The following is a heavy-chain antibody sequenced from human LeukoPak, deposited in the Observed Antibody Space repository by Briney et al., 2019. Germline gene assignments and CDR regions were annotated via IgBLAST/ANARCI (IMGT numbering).Heavy chain of an antibody. Sequence: PSETLSLTCTVSGGSISSSSYYWDWIRQPPGKGLEWIGNIYYSGNTYYNPSLKSRVTISVDTSKNQFSLKLSSVTAADTAVYYCARVESRSSTSHQSYYYYGMDVWGQGTTVTVSS. D-gene: IGHD2-2*01. J-gene: IGHJ6*02. V-gene: IGHV4-39*01. CDR3: ARVESRSSTSHQSYYYYGMDV. CDR1: GGSISSSSYY. CDR2: IYYSGNT.